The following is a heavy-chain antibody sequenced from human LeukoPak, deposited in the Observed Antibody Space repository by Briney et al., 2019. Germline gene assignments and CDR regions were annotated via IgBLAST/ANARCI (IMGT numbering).Heavy chain of an antibody. D-gene: IGHD6-19*01. CDR3: GKESMSVAGTVEV. CDR1: GDSINSGSYY. Sequence: SETLCLSCTVSGDSINSGSYYWGWIRQPDGSGLEWIGRINRNGITKYNPSLGSRVTMSVDPSKNQLSLTLRSVTAADTALYYCGKESMSVAGTVEVWGQGILVTVS. V-gene: IGHV4-61*02. CDR2: INRNGIT. J-gene: IGHJ4*02.